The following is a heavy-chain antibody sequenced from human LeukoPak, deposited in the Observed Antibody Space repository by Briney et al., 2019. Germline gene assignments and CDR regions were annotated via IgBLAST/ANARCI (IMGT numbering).Heavy chain of an antibody. V-gene: IGHV3-11*04. CDR2: ISSSGSTI. D-gene: IGHD2-21*01. CDR1: GFTFSDYY. J-gene: IGHJ4*02. Sequence: GGSLRLSCAASGFTFSDYYMSWIRQAPGKGLEWVSYISSSGSTIYYADSVKGRFTISRDNAKNSLYLQMTSLRAEDTAVYYCASAARGDNFGSSHWGQGTLVTVSS. CDR3: ASAARGDNFGSSH.